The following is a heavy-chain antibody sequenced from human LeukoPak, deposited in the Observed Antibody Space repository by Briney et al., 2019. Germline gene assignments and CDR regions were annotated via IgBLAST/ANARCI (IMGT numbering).Heavy chain of an antibody. CDR2: IIPILGIA. CDR1: GGTFSSYT. CDR3: ARDPCGGDCYLNWFDP. J-gene: IGHJ5*02. V-gene: IGHV1-69*04. Sequence: GASVRVSCKASGGTFSSYTISWVRQAPGQGLEWMGRIIPILGIANYAQKFQGRVTITADKSTSTAYMELGSLRSEDTAVYYCARDPCGGDCYLNWFDPWGQGTLVTVSS. D-gene: IGHD2-21*02.